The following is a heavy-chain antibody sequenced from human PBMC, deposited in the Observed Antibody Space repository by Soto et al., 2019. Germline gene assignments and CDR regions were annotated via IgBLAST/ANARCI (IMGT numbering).Heavy chain of an antibody. V-gene: IGHV4-59*02. Sequence: QVQLQESGPGLVKPSETLSLTCTVSGDSVSSYYWSWIRQPPGKGLEWIGYIYYSGRTNYNPSLKSRVTISVDTSKNQFSLKLSSVTAADTAVYYCARSHDILTGFSSPHFDYWGQGTLVTVSS. D-gene: IGHD3-9*01. J-gene: IGHJ4*02. CDR3: ARSHDILTGFSSPHFDY. CDR2: IYYSGRT. CDR1: GDSVSSYY.